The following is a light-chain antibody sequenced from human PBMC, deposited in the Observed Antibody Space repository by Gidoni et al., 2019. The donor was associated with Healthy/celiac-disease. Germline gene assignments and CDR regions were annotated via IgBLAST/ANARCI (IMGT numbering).Light chain of an antibody. CDR3: QQRSNYT. Sequence: EIVLTQSQATLSLSPGERATLSCRASQSVSSYLAWYQQKPGQAPRLLIYDASNRATGIPARFSGSGSGTDFTLTISSLEPEDFAVYYCQQRSNYTFGGGTKVEIK. V-gene: IGKV3-11*01. CDR1: QSVSSY. CDR2: DAS. J-gene: IGKJ4*01.